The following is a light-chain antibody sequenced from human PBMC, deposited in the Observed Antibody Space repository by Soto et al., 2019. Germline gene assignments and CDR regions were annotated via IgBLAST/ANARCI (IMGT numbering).Light chain of an antibody. CDR3: QQSYSTPRG. CDR2: AAS. Sequence: DIQMTQSPSSLSASVGDRVTITCRASQSISSYLNWYQQKPGKAPKLLIYAASSLQSGVPSMFSGSGSGTDFTLTISSLQPEDFATYYCQQSYSTPRGFGQGTKVELK. V-gene: IGKV1-39*01. J-gene: IGKJ1*01. CDR1: QSISSY.